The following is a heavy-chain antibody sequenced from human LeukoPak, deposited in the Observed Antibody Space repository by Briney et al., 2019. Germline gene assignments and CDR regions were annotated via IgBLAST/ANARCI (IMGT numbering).Heavy chain of an antibody. CDR2: INRDNGNT. D-gene: IGHD3-9*01. CDR3: ARAPYDILTGYSLNWFDP. V-gene: IGHV1-3*01. J-gene: IGHJ5*02. Sequence: ASVKVSCKASGYTFTTYAMHWVRQAPGQRPEWMGWINRDNGNTKYSQKFQGRVTITRDTSAYTGYMELRSLSSADTAVYFCARAPYDILTGYSLNWFDPWGQGTLVTVSS. CDR1: GYTFTTYA.